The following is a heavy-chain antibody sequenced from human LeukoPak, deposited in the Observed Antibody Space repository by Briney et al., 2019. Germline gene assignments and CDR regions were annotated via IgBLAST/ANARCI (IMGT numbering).Heavy chain of an antibody. CDR2: INHSGST. Sequence: SETLSLTCAVYGGSFSGYYWSWIRQPPGKGLEWIGEINHSGSTNYNPSLKSRVTISVDTSKNQFSLKLSSVTAADTAVYYCASFYGDYVSPPFDYWGQGTLVTVSS. CDR3: ASFYGDYVSPPFDY. CDR1: GGSFSGYY. V-gene: IGHV4-34*01. D-gene: IGHD4-17*01. J-gene: IGHJ4*02.